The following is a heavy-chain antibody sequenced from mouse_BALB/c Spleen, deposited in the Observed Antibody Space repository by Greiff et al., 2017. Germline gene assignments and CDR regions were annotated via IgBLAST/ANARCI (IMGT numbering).Heavy chain of an antibody. CDR2: ISSGSSTI. CDR3: ARQLGDGFAY. CDR1: GFTFSSFG. V-gene: IGHV5-17*02. J-gene: IGHJ3*01. D-gene: IGHD3-1*01. Sequence: DVMLVESGGGLVQPGGSRKLSCAASGFTFSSFGMHWVRQAPEKGLEWVAYISSGSSTIYYADTVKGRFTISRDNPKNTLFLQMTSLRSEDTAMYYCARQLGDGFAYWGQGTLVTVSA.